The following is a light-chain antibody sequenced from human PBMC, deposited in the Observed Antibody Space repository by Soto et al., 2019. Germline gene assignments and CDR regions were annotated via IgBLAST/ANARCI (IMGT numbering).Light chain of an antibody. V-gene: IGKV3-20*01. J-gene: IGKJ2*01. CDR3: QHYGSTPPDT. Sequence: EIVVTQSPGTLSLSLGERATLSCRASQSVSTSSLAWYQQKPGQAPRLLIFGTSDRASGIPDRFSGSGSGTDFSLTISRLEPEDFAVYYCQHYGSTPPDTFVQGTKVEIK. CDR2: GTS. CDR1: QSVSTSS.